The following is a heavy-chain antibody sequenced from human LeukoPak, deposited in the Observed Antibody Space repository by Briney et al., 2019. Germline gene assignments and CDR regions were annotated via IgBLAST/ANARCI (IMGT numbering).Heavy chain of an antibody. Sequence: SGGSLRLSCAASGFTFSSYGMSWVRQAPGKGLEWVSAISGSGDSTYYADSVKGRFTISRDNSKNTLYLQMNSLRAEDTAVYYCAKPYWLQPPNNDYWGQGTLVTVSS. CDR2: ISGSGDST. CDR1: GFTFSSYG. V-gene: IGHV3-23*01. D-gene: IGHD5-12*01. J-gene: IGHJ4*02. CDR3: AKPYWLQPPNNDY.